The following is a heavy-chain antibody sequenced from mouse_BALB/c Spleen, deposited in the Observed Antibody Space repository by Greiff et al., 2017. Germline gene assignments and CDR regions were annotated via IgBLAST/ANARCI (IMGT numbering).Heavy chain of an antibody. Sequence: QVQLQQPGAELVRPGASVKLSCKASGYTFTSYWINWVKQRPGQGLEWIGNIYPSDSYTNYNQKFKDKATLTVDKSSSTAYMQLSSPTSEDSAVYYCTRSLSGNYYAMDYWGQGTSVTVSS. CDR3: TRSLSGNYYAMDY. D-gene: IGHD2-1*01. CDR1: GYTFTSYW. CDR2: IYPSDSYT. J-gene: IGHJ4*01. V-gene: IGHV1-69*02.